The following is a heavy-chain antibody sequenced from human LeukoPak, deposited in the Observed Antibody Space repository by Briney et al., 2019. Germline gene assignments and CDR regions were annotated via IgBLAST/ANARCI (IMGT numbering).Heavy chain of an antibody. V-gene: IGHV3-23*01. CDR2: ISGSGGST. CDR1: RFTFSSYA. CDR3: AKDLAVARTLYYYYGMDV. D-gene: IGHD6-19*01. J-gene: IGHJ6*02. Sequence: GASLRLSCAASRFTFSSYAMSWVRQAPGKGLEWVSAISGSGGSTYYADSVKGRFTISRDNSKNTLYLQMNSLRAEDTAVYYCAKDLAVARTLYYYYGMDVWGQGTTVTVSS.